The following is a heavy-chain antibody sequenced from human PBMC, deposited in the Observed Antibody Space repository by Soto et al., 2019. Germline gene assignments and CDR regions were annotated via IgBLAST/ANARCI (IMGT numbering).Heavy chain of an antibody. D-gene: IGHD5-12*01. CDR3: ARGISGYVT. CDR2: INDGNGNT. CDR1: GITFSTYA. Sequence: QVQLVQSGAEVKKPGASVKVSCKASGITFSTYAIHWVRQAPGQGLEWMGRINDGNGNTRYSQKFQGRVTLPRDTSASTTYMDLSSLRSEDTAIYYCARGISGYVTWGKGPLFTVSS. J-gene: IGHJ4*02. V-gene: IGHV1-3*01.